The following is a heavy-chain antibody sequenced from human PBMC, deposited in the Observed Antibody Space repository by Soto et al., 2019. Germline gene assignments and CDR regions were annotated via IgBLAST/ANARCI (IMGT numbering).Heavy chain of an antibody. J-gene: IGHJ3*02. CDR3: ASTTEGYCSSTSCYRNDAFDI. CDR1: GGSIGSSNW. CDR2: IYHSGST. Sequence: SETLSLICAIPGGSIGSSNWWSWVRQPPGKGLEWIGEIYHSGSTNYNPSLKSRVTISVDKSKNQFSLKLSSVTAADTAVYYCASTTEGYCSSTSCYRNDAFDIWGQGTMVT. D-gene: IGHD2-2*02. V-gene: IGHV4-4*02.